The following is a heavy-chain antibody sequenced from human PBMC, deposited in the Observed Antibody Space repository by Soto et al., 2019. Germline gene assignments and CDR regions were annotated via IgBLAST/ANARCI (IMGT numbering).Heavy chain of an antibody. D-gene: IGHD2-15*01. CDR1: GGTFSSYA. CDR3: ARDEGGCSGGSCYSPYNWFDP. CDR2: IIPIFGTA. Sequence: QVQLVQSGAEVKKPGSSVKVSCKASGGTFSSYAISWVRQAPGQGLEWMGGIIPIFGTANYAQKFQGRVTITAAESTSTAYMELSSLRSEDTAVYYCARDEGGCSGGSCYSPYNWFDPWGQGTLVTVSS. V-gene: IGHV1-69*12. J-gene: IGHJ5*02.